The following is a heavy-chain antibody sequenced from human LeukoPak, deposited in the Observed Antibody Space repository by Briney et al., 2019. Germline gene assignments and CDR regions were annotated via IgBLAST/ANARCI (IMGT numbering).Heavy chain of an antibody. CDR1: GFTFSSYW. CDR3: ARDRIKIGYYDILAGYPPGGMDV. D-gene: IGHD3-9*01. V-gene: IGHV3-7*01. Sequence: PGGSLRLSCAASGFTFSSYWMSWVRQAPGKGLEWVANIKQDGSEKYYVDSVKGRFTISRDNAKNSLYLQMNSLRADDTAVYYCARDRIKIGYYDILAGYPPGGMDVWGQGTTVTVSS. J-gene: IGHJ6*02. CDR2: IKQDGSEK.